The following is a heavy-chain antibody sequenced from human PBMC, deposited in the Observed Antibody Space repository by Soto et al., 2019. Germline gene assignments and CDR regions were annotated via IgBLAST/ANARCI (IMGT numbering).Heavy chain of an antibody. V-gene: IGHV3-23*01. D-gene: IGHD6-13*01. Sequence: EVQLLESGGGLVQPGGSLRLSCAASGFLFSSYAMTWVRQAPGKGLYWVSAISSRSDNTYYADSVKGRFTISRDNSKNTLYLQMNSLRAEDTALYYCAKSYSSNWYDYFDYWGQGTLVTVSS. CDR1: GFLFSSYA. CDR3: AKSYSSNWYDYFDY. CDR2: ISSRSDNT. J-gene: IGHJ4*02.